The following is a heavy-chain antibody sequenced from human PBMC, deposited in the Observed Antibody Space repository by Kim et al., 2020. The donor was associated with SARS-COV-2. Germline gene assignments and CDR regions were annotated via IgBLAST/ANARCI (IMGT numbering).Heavy chain of an antibody. CDR3: ARGRGGCSWCYYYYYGMDV. CDR1: GYTFTSYD. CDR2: MNPNSGNT. J-gene: IGHJ6*02. Sequence: ASVKVSCKASGYTFTSYDINWVRQATGQGLEWMGWMNPNSGNTGYAQKFQGRVTMTRNTSISTAYMELSSLRSEDTAVYYCARGRGGCSWCYYYYYGMDVWGQGTTVTVSS. V-gene: IGHV1-8*01. D-gene: IGHD2-15*01.